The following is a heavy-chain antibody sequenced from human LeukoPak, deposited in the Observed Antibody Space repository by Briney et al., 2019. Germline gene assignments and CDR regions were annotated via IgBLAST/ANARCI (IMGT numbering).Heavy chain of an antibody. CDR1: GGSISSGDYY. CDR3: ARQSKMGINWFDP. CDR2: IYYSGST. D-gene: IGHD7-27*01. Sequence: SQTLSLTCIVSGGSISSGDYYWSWIRQPPGKGLEWVGYIYYSGSTYYNPSLKSRVTISVDTSKNQFSLKLSSLTAADTAVYYCARQSKMGINWFDPWGQGTLVTVSS. J-gene: IGHJ5*02. V-gene: IGHV4-30-4*08.